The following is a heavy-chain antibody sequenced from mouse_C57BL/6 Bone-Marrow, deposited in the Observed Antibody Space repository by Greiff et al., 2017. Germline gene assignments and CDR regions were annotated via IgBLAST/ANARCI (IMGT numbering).Heavy chain of an antibody. CDR1: GYTFTDYE. CDR2: IDPETGGT. CDR3: TRSRYYYGSHWYFDV. V-gene: IGHV1-15*01. J-gene: IGHJ1*03. D-gene: IGHD1-1*01. Sequence: VELQESGAELVRPGASVTLSCKASGYTFTDYEMHWVKQTPVHGLEWIGAIDPETGGTAYNQKFKGKAILTADKSSSTAYMELRSLTSEDSAVYYCTRSRYYYGSHWYFDVWGTGTTVTVSS.